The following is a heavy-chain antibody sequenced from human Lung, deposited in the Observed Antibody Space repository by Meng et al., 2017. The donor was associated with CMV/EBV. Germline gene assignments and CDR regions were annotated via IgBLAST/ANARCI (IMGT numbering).Heavy chain of an antibody. Sequence: GGSXRLSCAAVGFTVDEYGMAWVRQAPGKGLGWVSSIDESGGQRTYAYTMKGRFTISRDTSTSYVFLQMKRLRPDDTATYYCAREGWGGSGRPFASWGQGTXVTVSS. CDR3: AREGWGGSGRPFAS. V-gene: IGHV3-20*04. D-gene: IGHD3-10*01. J-gene: IGHJ4*02. CDR2: IDESGGQR. CDR1: GFTVDEYG.